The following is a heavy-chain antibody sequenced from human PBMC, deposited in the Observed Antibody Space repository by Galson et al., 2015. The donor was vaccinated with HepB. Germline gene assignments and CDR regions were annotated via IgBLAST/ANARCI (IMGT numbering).Heavy chain of an antibody. CDR2: IIPIFGTA. V-gene: IGHV1-69*13. CDR1: GGTFSSYA. CDR3: AREGVRFWSGYGGTYYYYGMDV. D-gene: IGHD3-3*01. Sequence: SVKVSCKASGGTFSSYAISWVRQAPGQGLEWMGGIIPIFGTANYAQKFQGRVTITADESTSTAYMELSSLRSEDTAVYYCAREGVRFWSGYGGTYYYYGMDVWGQGTTVTVSS. J-gene: IGHJ6*02.